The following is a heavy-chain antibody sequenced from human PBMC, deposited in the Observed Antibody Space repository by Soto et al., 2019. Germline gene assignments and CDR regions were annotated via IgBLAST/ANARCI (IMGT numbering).Heavy chain of an antibody. CDR3: ARDRGYYDSSGYFY. J-gene: IGHJ4*02. CDR2: INPNSGGT. CDR1: GYTFTGYY. D-gene: IGHD3-22*01. V-gene: IGHV1-2*02. Sequence: ASVKVSCKASGYTFTGYYIHWVRRAPGQGLEWMGWINPNSGGTNYAQKFQGRVTMTRDTSISTAYMELSRLRSDDTAVYYCARDRGYYDSSGYFYWGQGTLVTVSS.